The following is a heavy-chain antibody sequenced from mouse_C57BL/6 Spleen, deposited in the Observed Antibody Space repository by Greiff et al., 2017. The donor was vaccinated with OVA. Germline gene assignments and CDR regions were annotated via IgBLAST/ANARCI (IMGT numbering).Heavy chain of an antibody. CDR1: GYTFTDYY. D-gene: IGHD1-1*01. CDR2: INPNNGGT. CDR3: ARGGYGSSWAY. V-gene: IGHV1-26*01. Sequence: VQLKQSGPELVKPGASVKISCKASGYTFTDYYMNWVKQSHGKSLEWIGDINPNNGGTSYNQKFKGKATLTVDKSSSTAYMELRSLTSEDSAVYYCARGGYGSSWAYWGQGTLVTVSA. J-gene: IGHJ3*01.